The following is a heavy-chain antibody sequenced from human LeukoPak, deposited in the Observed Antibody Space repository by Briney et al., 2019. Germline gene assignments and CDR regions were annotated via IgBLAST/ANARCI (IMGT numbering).Heavy chain of an antibody. V-gene: IGHV3-33*08. CDR3: ASIPGARIPAAIRLHDAFDI. CDR1: GFTFSSYG. J-gene: IGHJ3*02. CDR2: KWHDGSYK. D-gene: IGHD2-2*01. Sequence: GESLRLSCAASGFTFSSYGMHWVRQAPGKGLEWVAVKWHDGSYKYYLDSVKGRFTISRDNAKNTLYLQMNNLRVEDTAVYYCASIPGARIPAAIRLHDAFDIWGQGTMVTVSS.